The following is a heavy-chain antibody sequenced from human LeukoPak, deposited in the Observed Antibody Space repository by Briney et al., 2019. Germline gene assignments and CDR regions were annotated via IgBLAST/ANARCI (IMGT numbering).Heavy chain of an antibody. V-gene: IGHV3-9*01. D-gene: IGHD4-23*01. CDR1: GFTFGDYA. CDR3: AKHRLITVVSSADY. Sequence: GGSLRLSCAASGFTFGDYAMHWVRQAPGKGLEWVSGISWNSGSIGYADSVKGRFTVSRDNSNNTLYLQMNSLRAEDTAVYYCAKHRLITVVSSADYWGQGALVIVSS. CDR2: ISWNSGSI. J-gene: IGHJ4*02.